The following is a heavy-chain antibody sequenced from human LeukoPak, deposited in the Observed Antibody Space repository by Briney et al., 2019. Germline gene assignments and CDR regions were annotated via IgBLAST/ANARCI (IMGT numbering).Heavy chain of an antibody. CDR2: IKEDGSDK. V-gene: IGHV3-7*01. Sequence: GGSLRLSCAASGFTFSRYWMIWVRQAPGKGLEWVANIKEDGSDKRYAESVKGRFTISRDNAENTLYLQMSSLRAEDTAVYYCARVGARQILEYWGQGTLVTVSS. CDR3: ARVGARQILEY. CDR1: GFTFSRYW. D-gene: IGHD4-17*01. J-gene: IGHJ4*02.